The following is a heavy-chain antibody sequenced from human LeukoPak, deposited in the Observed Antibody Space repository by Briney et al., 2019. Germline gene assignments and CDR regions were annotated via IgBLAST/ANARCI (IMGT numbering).Heavy chain of an antibody. J-gene: IGHJ6*03. CDR1: GFTFSSYS. CDR2: ISSSSSYI. CDR3: ARGVSFYYMDV. Sequence: PGGSLRLSCAASGFTFSSYSMNWVRQAPGKGLEWVLSISSSSSYIYYADSVKGRFTISRDNAKNSLYLQMNSLRAEDTAVYYCARGVSFYYMDVWGKGTTVTVSS. V-gene: IGHV3-21*01.